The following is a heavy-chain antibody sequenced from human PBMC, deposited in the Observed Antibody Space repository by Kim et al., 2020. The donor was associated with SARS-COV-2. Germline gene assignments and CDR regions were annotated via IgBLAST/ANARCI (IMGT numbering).Heavy chain of an antibody. CDR2: IIPIFGTA. Sequence: SVKVSCKASGGTFSSYAISWVRQAPGQGLEWMGGIIPIFGTANYAQKFQGRVTITADESTSTAYMELSSLRSEDTAVYYCARDPHSYGSDYFDYWGQGTLVTVSS. CDR1: GGTFSSYA. V-gene: IGHV1-69*13. CDR3: ARDPHSYGSDYFDY. J-gene: IGHJ4*02. D-gene: IGHD5-18*01.